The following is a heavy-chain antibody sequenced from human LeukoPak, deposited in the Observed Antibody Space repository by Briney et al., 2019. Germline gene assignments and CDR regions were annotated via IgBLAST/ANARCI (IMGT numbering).Heavy chain of an antibody. CDR2: ISRNGGST. J-gene: IGHJ4*02. Sequence: GGSLRLSCAASGFTFSSYAMHWVRQAPGKGLEYVSAISRNGGSTYYANSVKGRFTISRDNSKNTLYLQMGSLRAEDMAVYYCARAPIRALDYWGQGTLVTVSS. CDR3: ARAPIRALDY. CDR1: GFTFSSYA. V-gene: IGHV3-64*01.